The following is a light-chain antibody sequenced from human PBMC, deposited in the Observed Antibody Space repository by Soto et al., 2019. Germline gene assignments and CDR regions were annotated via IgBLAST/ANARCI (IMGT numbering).Light chain of an antibody. CDR1: SSDVGSYNL. V-gene: IGLV2-23*02. J-gene: IGLJ1*01. Sequence: QSALTQPASVSGSPGQSITISCTGTSSDVGSYNLVSWYQQHPGKAPKLIIFEVNKRPSGVSNRFSGSKSGNTASPTISGLLAEDEADYYCCSYARSSTLYVFGTGTKLTVL. CDR3: CSYARSSTLYV. CDR2: EVN.